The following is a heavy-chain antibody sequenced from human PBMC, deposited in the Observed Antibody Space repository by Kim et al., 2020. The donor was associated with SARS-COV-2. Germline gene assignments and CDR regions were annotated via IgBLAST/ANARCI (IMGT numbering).Heavy chain of an antibody. V-gene: IGHV3-48*03. D-gene: IGHD6-19*01. Sequence: SVKGRFTISRDNAKNSLYRQMNSLRAEDTAVYYCASDARPSGWYITYFDLWGRGTLVTVSS. CDR3: ASDARPSGWYITYFDL. J-gene: IGHJ2*01.